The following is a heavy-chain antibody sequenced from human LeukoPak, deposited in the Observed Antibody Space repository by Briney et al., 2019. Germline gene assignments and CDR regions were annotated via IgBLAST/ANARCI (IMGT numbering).Heavy chain of an antibody. V-gene: IGHV3-74*01. Sequence: GGPLRLSCAASGFTFSSYWMHWVRQAPGKGLVWVSRINSDGSNTNYADSVKGRFTISRDNAKNTLYLQMNSLRAEDTAVFYCARVRDISGHWGFLDYWGQGTLVTVSS. D-gene: IGHD6-19*01. J-gene: IGHJ4*02. CDR1: GFTFSSYW. CDR3: ARVRDISGHWGFLDY. CDR2: INSDGSNT.